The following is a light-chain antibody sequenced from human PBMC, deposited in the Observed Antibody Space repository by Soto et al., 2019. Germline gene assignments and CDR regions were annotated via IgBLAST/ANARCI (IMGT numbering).Light chain of an antibody. CDR1: SSDVGVYNY. Sequence: QSVLTQPASVSGSPGQSITISCTGTSSDVGVYNYVSWYHQHPGKAPKLMIYEVSNRPSGVSNRFSGSKSGNTASLTISGLQAEDEADYYCSSYTSSSTPLYVFGTGTKVTVL. J-gene: IGLJ1*01. CDR3: SSYTSSSTPLYV. V-gene: IGLV2-14*01. CDR2: EVS.